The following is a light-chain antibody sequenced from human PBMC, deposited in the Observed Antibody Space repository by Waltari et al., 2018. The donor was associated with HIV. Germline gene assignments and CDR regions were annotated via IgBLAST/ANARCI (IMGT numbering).Light chain of an antibody. CDR1: SYHTGTKT. CDR2: GNH. CDR3: AAWDDSLNAWV. V-gene: IGLV1-44*01. Sequence: QSVLTQPPSASGTPGQRVTISCSGRSYHTGTKTVNWNQQLPGSAPKFLMYGNHVRPSGVPDRFSGSKSGTSASLAISGLRSEDEADYYCAAWDDSLNAWVFGGGTKVTVL. J-gene: IGLJ3*02.